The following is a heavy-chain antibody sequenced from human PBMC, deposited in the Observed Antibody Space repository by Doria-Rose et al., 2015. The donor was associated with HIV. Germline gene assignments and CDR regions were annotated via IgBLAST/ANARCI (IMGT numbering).Heavy chain of an antibody. CDR3: ARIKSSRWYHKYYFDF. J-gene: IGHJ4*02. CDR1: GVSLSSPGMG. CDR2: IFSDDER. Sequence: QVQLVQSGPVLVKPTETLTLTCTVSGVSLSSPGMGVSWIRQPPGKALEWLANIFSDDERFYKTSLKSRLTIPRGTSKSQVVLTMTDMDPVDTATYYCARIKSSRWYHKYYFDFWGQGTLVIVSA. V-gene: IGHV2-26*01. D-gene: IGHD6-13*01.